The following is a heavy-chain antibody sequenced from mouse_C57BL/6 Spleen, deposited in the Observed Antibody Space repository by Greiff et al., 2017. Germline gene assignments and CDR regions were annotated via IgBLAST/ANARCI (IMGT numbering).Heavy chain of an antibody. Sequence: VKLQQSGAELVRPGTSVKMSCKASGYTFTNYWIGWAKQRPGHGLEWIGDIYPGGGYTNYNEKFKGKATLTADKSSSTAYMQFSSLTSEDSAIYYCARCYGSHYYAMDYWGQGTSVTVSS. D-gene: IGHD1-1*01. J-gene: IGHJ4*01. V-gene: IGHV1-63*01. CDR3: ARCYGSHYYAMDY. CDR1: GYTFTNYW. CDR2: IYPGGGYT.